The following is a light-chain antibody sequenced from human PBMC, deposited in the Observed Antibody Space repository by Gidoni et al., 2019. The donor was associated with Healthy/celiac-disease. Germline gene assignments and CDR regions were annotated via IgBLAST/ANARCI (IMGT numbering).Light chain of an antibody. CDR3: MQALQTRT. V-gene: IGKV2-28*01. Sequence: DIVMTQSPLSLPVTPGEPASISCRSSQSLLHSNGYNYLDWYLQKPGQSPQLLIYLGSNRASGVPDRLSGSGSGTDFTLKISRVEAEDVGVYYCMQALQTRTFXQXTKVXIK. CDR1: QSLLHSNGYNY. J-gene: IGKJ1*01. CDR2: LGS.